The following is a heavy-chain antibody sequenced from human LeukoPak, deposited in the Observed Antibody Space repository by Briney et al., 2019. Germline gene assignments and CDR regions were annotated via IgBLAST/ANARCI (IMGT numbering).Heavy chain of an antibody. CDR1: GYTFSGTGWY. D-gene: IGHD3-10*01. CDR2: IYPNNGAT. J-gene: IGHJ4*02. CDR3: ARDGPAQMVDFDY. V-gene: IGHV1-2*02. Sequence: ASVKVSCKASGYTFSGTGWYLYWLRQAPGQGLEGMGWIYPNNGATAYAQKFQGRVAMTRDTSITTAYMELSRLRPDDTAVYYCARDGPAQMVDFDYWGQGTLVTVSS.